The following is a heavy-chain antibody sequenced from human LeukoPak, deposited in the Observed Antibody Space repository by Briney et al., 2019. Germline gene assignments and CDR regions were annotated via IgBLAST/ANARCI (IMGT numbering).Heavy chain of an antibody. CDR3: ARWTTSSWYSFDY. D-gene: IGHD6-13*01. J-gene: IGHJ4*02. CDR2: ISGSGGST. V-gene: IGHV3-23*01. CDR1: GFTFSSYA. Sequence: GGSLRLSCAASGFTFSSYAMSWVRQAPGKGLEWVSAISGSGGSTYYADSVKGRFTISRDNSKNTLYLQMNSLRAEDTAVYYCARWTTSSWYSFDYWGQGTLVTVSS.